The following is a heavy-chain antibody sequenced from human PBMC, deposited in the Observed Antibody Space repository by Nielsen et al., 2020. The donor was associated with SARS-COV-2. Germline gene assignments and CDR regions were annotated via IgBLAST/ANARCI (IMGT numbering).Heavy chain of an antibody. Sequence: GESLKISCAASGFAFSSYAMTWIRQTPGKGLEWVSYITNTDAKYYADSVKGRFTISRDNAQSSLYLHMNSLRAEDTAVYYCARDHLPFTIFGVVNSYYYYGMDVWGQGTTVTVSS. CDR3: ARDHLPFTIFGVVNSYYYYGMDV. CDR1: GFAFSSYA. CDR2: ITNTDAK. J-gene: IGHJ6*02. V-gene: IGHV3-48*04. D-gene: IGHD3-3*01.